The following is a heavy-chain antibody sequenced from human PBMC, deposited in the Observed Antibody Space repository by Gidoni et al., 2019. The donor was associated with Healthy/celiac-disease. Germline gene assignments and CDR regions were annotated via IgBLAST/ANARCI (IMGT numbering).Heavy chain of an antibody. J-gene: IGHJ4*02. CDR2: INHSGST. D-gene: IGHD6-13*01. V-gene: IGHV4-34*01. Sequence: QVQLQQWGAGLLKPSETLSLTCAVSGGSFSGYYWSWIRQPPGTGLEWIGEINHSGSTNYNPSLKSRGTISVDTSKNQFSLKLSSVTAADTAVYYCARGRGTFGSWYTYWGQGTLVTVSS. CDR3: ARGRGTFGSWYTY. CDR1: GGSFSGYY.